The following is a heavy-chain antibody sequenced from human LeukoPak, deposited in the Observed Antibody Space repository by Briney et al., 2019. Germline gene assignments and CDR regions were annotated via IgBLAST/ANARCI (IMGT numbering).Heavy chain of an antibody. CDR2: ISSSSSYT. J-gene: IGHJ5*02. D-gene: IGHD6-13*01. Sequence: GGSLRLSCVVSGIPFSDYYMNWIRQAPGKGLEWISYISSSSSYTDYADSVKGRFTISRDNAKSALYLHLNSLRLEDTAVYYCAAGTAADLWGQGTLVTVSS. CDR3: AAGTAADL. CDR1: GIPFSDYY. V-gene: IGHV3-11*03.